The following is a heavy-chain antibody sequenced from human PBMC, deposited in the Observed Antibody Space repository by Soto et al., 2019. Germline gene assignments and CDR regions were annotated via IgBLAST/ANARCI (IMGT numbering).Heavy chain of an antibody. CDR1: GIPVSSNY. CDR3: ARDGPYYYASRMDV. Sequence: EVQLVESGGGLVQPGGSLRLSCVASGIPVSSNYMTWVRQAPGKGLEWVSVLHSGGDTYYANSVKGRFTISRHDSTNTLFLQMDSLTPEDTAVYYYARDGPYYYASRMDVWGQGTTVTVSS. D-gene: IGHD3-10*01. CDR2: LHSGGDT. V-gene: IGHV3-53*04. J-gene: IGHJ6*02.